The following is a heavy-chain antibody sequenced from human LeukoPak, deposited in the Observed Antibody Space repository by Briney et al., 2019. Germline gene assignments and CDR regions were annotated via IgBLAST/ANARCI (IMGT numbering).Heavy chain of an antibody. CDR1: GGSISSGDYY. Sequence: PSQTLSLTCTVSGGSISSGDYYWSWIRQPPGRGLEWIVYIYYSGSTYYNPSLKSRFTISVDTSKNQFSLKLSSVTAADTAVYYCASVVVVAASNYFDYWGQGTLVTVSS. CDR2: IYYSGST. J-gene: IGHJ4*02. V-gene: IGHV4-30-4*01. CDR3: ASVVVVAASNYFDY. D-gene: IGHD2-15*01.